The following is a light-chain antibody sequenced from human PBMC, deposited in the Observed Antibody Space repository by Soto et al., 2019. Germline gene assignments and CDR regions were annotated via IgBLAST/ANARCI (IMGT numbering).Light chain of an antibody. Sequence: EIVLTQSPGTLSLSPGERVTLSCRASRGVSSNLAWYQQKPGQAPRLLIYGASNRATGIPERFSGSGSGTDFTLTIGRLEPQDSAMYYCQQYVISVTFGQGTRLEIK. V-gene: IGKV3-20*01. CDR1: RGVSSN. J-gene: IGKJ5*01. CDR3: QQYVISVT. CDR2: GAS.